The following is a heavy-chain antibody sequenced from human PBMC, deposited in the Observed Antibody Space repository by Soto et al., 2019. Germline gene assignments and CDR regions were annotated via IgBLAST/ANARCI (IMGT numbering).Heavy chain of an antibody. CDR1: GYSFTSYW. V-gene: IGHV5-10-1*01. Sequence: GESLKISCNGSGYSFTSYWISWVRQMPGKGLEWMGRIDPSDSYTNYSPSFQGHVTISADKSISTAYLQWSSLKASDTAMYYCARTYPNYYYYGMDVWGQGTTVTVSS. CDR3: ARTYPNYYYYGMDV. J-gene: IGHJ6*02. CDR2: IDPSDSYT.